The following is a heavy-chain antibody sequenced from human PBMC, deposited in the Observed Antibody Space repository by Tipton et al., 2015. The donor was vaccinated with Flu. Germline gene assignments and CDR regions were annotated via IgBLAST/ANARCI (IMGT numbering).Heavy chain of an antibody. V-gene: IGHV3-20*04. J-gene: IGHJ3*01. Sequence: GSLRLSCVASGLTFDDYGIIWVRQAPGKGLEWVSGINWKGVRIGYAASVKGRFTISRDNAKNSVYLQMNSLRGEDTALYYCARGRSQTGTPTDAFDFWGQGTMVTVSS. D-gene: IGHD1-1*01. CDR3: ARGRSQTGTPTDAFDF. CDR1: GLTFDDYG. CDR2: INWKGVRI.